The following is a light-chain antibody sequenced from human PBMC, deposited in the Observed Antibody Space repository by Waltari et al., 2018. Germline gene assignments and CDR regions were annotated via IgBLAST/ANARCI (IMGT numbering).Light chain of an antibody. Sequence: EIVMMQSPATLSLSPGESATLSCKASQNVYTNLAWYQQKPGQAPRLLISGASARATGVPSRFRGSGSGTEFTLTISSLQSDDFAVYYCQQYNTWPPLTFGGGTRVDIK. CDR3: QQYNTWPPLT. CDR2: GAS. J-gene: IGKJ4*01. V-gene: IGKV3-15*01. CDR1: QNVYTN.